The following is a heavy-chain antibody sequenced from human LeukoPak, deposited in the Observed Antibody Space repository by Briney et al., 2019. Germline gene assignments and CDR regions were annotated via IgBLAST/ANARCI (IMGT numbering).Heavy chain of an antibody. CDR2: VRFDGVNK. J-gene: IGHJ3*02. V-gene: IGHV3-30*02. Sequence: GGSLRLSCAASAFTFSSYGMHWVRQTPGKGLEWVAFVRFDGVNKYYADSVKGRFTISRDNAKKSLYMQMKSLRAEDTAVYYCARAPTLPYCGGDCSDAFDIWGQGTMVTVSS. D-gene: IGHD2-21*02. CDR3: ARAPTLPYCGGDCSDAFDI. CDR1: AFTFSSYG.